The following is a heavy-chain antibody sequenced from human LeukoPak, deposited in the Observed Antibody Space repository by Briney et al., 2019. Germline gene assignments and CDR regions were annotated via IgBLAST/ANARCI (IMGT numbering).Heavy chain of an antibody. V-gene: IGHV4-59*08. CDR2: IYYSGST. CDR3: ARLNIGYSSGWRRNYYYGMDV. D-gene: IGHD6-19*01. Sequence: PSETLSLTCTVSGGSISSYYWSWIRQPPGKGLEWIGYIYYSGSTNYNPSLKSRVTISVDTSKNQFSLKLSSVTAADTAVYYCARLNIGYSSGWRRNYYYGMDVWGQGTTVTVSS. CDR1: GGSISSYY. J-gene: IGHJ6*02.